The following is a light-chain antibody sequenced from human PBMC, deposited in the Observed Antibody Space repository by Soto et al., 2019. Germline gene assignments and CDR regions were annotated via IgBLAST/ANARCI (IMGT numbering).Light chain of an antibody. J-gene: IGKJ5*01. Sequence: DIQMTQSPSTLSASIGDRVTITGRASQSISTWLAWYQQKSGKAPKLLIYKASTLESGVPSRFSGSGSGTDFTLTISSLQHDDLATYYCQQYNVFPITFGQGTRMEIK. CDR2: KAS. V-gene: IGKV1-5*03. CDR1: QSISTW. CDR3: QQYNVFPIT.